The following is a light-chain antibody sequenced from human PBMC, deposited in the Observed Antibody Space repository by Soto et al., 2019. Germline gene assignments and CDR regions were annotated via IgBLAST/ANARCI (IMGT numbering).Light chain of an antibody. Sequence: EIVLTQSPGTLSLSPGERATLSCRASQSVSSSYLAWYQQKPGQAPRLLIYGTSSRATAIPVRFSGSGSGPDFTLTISRLEPEDFAVYYCQQYGSSSWTFGQGTKVEIK. J-gene: IGKJ1*01. CDR1: QSVSSSY. CDR2: GTS. CDR3: QQYGSSSWT. V-gene: IGKV3-20*01.